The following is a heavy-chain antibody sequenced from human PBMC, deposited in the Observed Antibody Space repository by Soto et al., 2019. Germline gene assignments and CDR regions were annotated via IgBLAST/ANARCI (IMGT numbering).Heavy chain of an antibody. J-gene: IGHJ2*01. CDR2: IIPILGTV. D-gene: IGHD5-12*01. CDR3: ARGNHRWLQLWYFDL. V-gene: IGHV1-69*12. Sequence: QVQLVQSGAEVKKPGSSVKVSCKASGGTFCTYPISWVRQAPGQGLEWMGGIIPILGTVNYAQKFQGRVPITADEATRTAYMELSSLTSEATAVYYCARGNHRWLQLWYFDLWGRGTLVTVSS. CDR1: GGTFCTYP.